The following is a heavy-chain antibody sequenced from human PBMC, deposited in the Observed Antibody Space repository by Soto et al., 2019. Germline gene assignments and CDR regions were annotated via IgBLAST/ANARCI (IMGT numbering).Heavy chain of an antibody. J-gene: IGHJ4*02. V-gene: IGHV3-15*01. CDR2: IKSKTDGGTT. CDR1: GFTFSNAW. D-gene: IGHD3-10*01. CDR3: TTVGVWFGENGYFDY. Sequence: EVQLVESGGGLVKPGGSVRLSCAASGFTFSNAWMSWVRQAPGKGLEWVGRIKSKTDGGTTDYAAPVKGRFTISRDDSKNTLYLQMNSLKTEDTAVYYCTTVGVWFGENGYFDYWGQGTLVTVSS.